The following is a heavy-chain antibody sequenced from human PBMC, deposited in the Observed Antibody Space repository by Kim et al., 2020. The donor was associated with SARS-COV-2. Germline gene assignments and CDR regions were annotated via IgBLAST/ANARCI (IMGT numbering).Heavy chain of an antibody. Sequence: GGSLRLSCAASGFTFSSYAMHWVRQAPGKGLEWVAVISYDGSNKYYADSVKGRFTISRDNSKNTLYLQMNSLRAEDTAVYYCARGPDWNDDYYYGMDVWGQGTTVTVSS. CDR1: GFTFSSYA. CDR2: ISYDGSNK. D-gene: IGHD1-1*01. CDR3: ARGPDWNDDYYYGMDV. V-gene: IGHV3-30*04. J-gene: IGHJ6*02.